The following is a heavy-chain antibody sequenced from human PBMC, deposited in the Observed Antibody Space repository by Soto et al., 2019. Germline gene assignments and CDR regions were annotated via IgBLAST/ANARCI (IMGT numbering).Heavy chain of an antibody. J-gene: IGHJ4*02. CDR1: GYTFTSYD. CDR3: ARGVGYYDILTGYYPEYYFDY. CDR2: MNPNSGNT. D-gene: IGHD3-9*01. V-gene: IGHV1-8*01. Sequence: GASVKVSCKASGYTFTSYDINWVRQATGQGLEWMGWMNPNSGNTGYAQKFQGRVTMTRNTSISTAYMELSSLRSEDTAVYYCARGVGYYDILTGYYPEYYFDYWGQGTLVTVSS.